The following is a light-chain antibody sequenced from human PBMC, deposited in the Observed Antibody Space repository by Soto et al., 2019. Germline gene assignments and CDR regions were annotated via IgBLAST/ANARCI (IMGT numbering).Light chain of an antibody. CDR3: SSYTPTTNVRFV. J-gene: IGLJ1*01. CDR2: DVS. CDR1: SSDIGDSNF. Sequence: QSALAQPASVSGSPGQSITISCTGTSSDIGDSNFVSWYQHHPGKAPKLLIYDVSDRPSRISSRFSGSKSANTASLTISGLQAEDEAFYYCSSYTPTTNVRFVFGTGTKLTVL. V-gene: IGLV2-14*01.